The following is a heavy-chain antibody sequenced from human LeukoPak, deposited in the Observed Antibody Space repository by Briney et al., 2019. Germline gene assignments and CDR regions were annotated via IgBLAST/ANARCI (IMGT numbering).Heavy chain of an antibody. J-gene: IGHJ4*02. V-gene: IGHV1-2*02. D-gene: IGHD3-10*01. CDR3: ARTPYYYGSGSLALPDY. CDR2: INPNSGGT. Sequence: ASVKVSCKASGYTFTGYYMHWVRQAPGQGLEWMGWINPNSGGTNYAQKFQGRVTMTRDTSISTAYMELSRLRSNDTAVYYCARTPYYYGSGSLALPDYWGQGTLVTVSS. CDR1: GYTFTGYY.